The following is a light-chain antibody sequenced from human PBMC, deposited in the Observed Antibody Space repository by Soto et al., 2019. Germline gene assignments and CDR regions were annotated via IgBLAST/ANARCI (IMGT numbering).Light chain of an antibody. Sequence: SHLTQAHSALSASVGDRVTITFRASQTISSWLAWYQQKPGKAPKLLIYKASTLKSGVPSRFSGSGSGTEFTLTICSLQPDDFATYYCQHYNSYSEAFGQGTKVDVK. CDR1: QTISSW. CDR3: QHYNSYSEA. V-gene: IGKV1-5*03. J-gene: IGKJ1*01. CDR2: KAS.